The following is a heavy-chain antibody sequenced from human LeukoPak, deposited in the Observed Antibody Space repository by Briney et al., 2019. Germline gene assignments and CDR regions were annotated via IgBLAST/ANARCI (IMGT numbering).Heavy chain of an antibody. V-gene: IGHV3-30*04. J-gene: IGHJ4*02. CDR2: ISYDGSNK. D-gene: IGHD6-13*01. CDR3: ARGSHLGPQLVQYPDDY. CDR1: GFTFSSYA. Sequence: GRSLRLSCAASGFTFSSYAMHWVRQAPGKGLEWVAVISYDGSNKYYADSVKGRFTISRDNSKNTLYLQMNSLRAEDTAVYYCARGSHLGPQLVQYPDDYWGQGTLVTVSS.